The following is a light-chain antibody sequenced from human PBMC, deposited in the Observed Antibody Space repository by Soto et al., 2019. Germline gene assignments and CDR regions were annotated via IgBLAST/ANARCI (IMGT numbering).Light chain of an antibody. CDR2: SNN. CDR3: AVWDDTLSGVV. V-gene: IGLV1-44*01. Sequence: QSVLTQPPSASGTPGQRVTISCSGSSSNIGSNTVTWYQQFPGTALKILIYSNNQRPSGVPDRLSGSKSGTSASLAISGLQSEDEADYYCAVWDDTLSGVVFGGGTKVTVL. CDR1: SSNIGSNT. J-gene: IGLJ3*02.